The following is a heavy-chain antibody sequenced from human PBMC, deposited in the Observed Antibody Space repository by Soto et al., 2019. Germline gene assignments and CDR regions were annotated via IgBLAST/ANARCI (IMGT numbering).Heavy chain of an antibody. D-gene: IGHD2-15*01. CDR2: IYYSGDT. CDR3: ARLVIAAFDK. V-gene: IGHV4-31*03. J-gene: IGHJ4*02. CDR1: GYLISSGGYH. Sequence: QVQLQESGPGLVKPSQTLSLTCSVSGYLISSGGYHWSWIRQHPGKGLEWIGFIYYSGDTYYNPSLKSRVNMSGDTSQNQFSLRLNSVTAADTAVYYCARLVIAAFDKWGQGTQVTVSS.